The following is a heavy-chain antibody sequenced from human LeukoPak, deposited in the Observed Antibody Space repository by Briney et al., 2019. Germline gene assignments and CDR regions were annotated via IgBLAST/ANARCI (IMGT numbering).Heavy chain of an antibody. CDR3: ASGRSPGAFDI. CDR1: GGSFSGYS. J-gene: IGHJ3*02. CDR2: IYHSGST. V-gene: IGHV4-34*01. D-gene: IGHD3-10*01. Sequence: SETLSLTCAVYGGSFSGYSWSWIRQPPGKGLEWIGYIYHSGSTNYNPSLKSRVTISVDKSKNQFSLKLSSVTAADTAVYYCASGRSPGAFDIWGQGTMVTVSS.